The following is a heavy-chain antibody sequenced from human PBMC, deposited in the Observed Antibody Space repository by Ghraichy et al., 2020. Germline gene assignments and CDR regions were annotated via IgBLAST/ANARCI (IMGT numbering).Heavy chain of an antibody. Sequence: SGPTLVKPTQTLTLTCTFSGFALSTSGVGVGWIRQPPGKALEWLALIYWDDDERYRPSLKSRLTITKDTSKNQVLLRMTNMDPVDTATFYCAKMTSNVHSSVYFEYFHHWGQGSLVTVSS. CDR2: IYWDDDE. CDR3: AKMTSNVHSSVYFEYFHH. V-gene: IGHV2-5*02. D-gene: IGHD3-22*01. CDR1: GFALSTSGVG. J-gene: IGHJ1*01.